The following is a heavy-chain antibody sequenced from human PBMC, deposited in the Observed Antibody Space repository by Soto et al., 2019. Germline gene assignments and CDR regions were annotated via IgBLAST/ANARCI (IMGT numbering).Heavy chain of an antibody. CDR2: ISSNGGST. CDR1: GFTFSSYA. D-gene: IGHD6-19*01. J-gene: IGHJ4*02. V-gene: IGHV3-64*01. CDR3: ARDKQWLASGVDY. Sequence: EVQLVESGGGLVQPGGSLRLSCAASGFTFSSYAMHWVRQAPGKGLEYVSAISSNGGSTYYANSVKGRFTISRDNSKNTLYLQMGSLRAEDMAVYYCARDKQWLASGVDYWGQGTLVTVSS.